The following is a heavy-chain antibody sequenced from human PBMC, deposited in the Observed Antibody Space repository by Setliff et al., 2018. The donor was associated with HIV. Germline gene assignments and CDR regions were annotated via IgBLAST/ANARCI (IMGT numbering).Heavy chain of an antibody. Sequence: PSETLSLTCTVSGGSIVSYYWTWIRKPAGKGLEWMGRIYSSGNTEYNPSLKGRVTMSVDTSENQFSLRLASVTAADRAVYYCARDVGGVHMATNFDFWGQGTLVTVSS. CDR2: IYSSGNT. CDR3: ARDVGGVHMATNFDF. J-gene: IGHJ4*02. CDR1: GGSIVSYY. D-gene: IGHD1-26*01. V-gene: IGHV4-4*07.